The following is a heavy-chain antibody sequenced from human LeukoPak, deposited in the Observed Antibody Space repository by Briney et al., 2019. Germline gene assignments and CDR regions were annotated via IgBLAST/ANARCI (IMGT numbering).Heavy chain of an antibody. J-gene: IGHJ4*02. CDR1: GYTFTGYY. CDR2: INPNSGGT. D-gene: IGHD2-15*01. Sequence: ASVKVSCKASGYTFTGYYMHWVRQAPGQGLEWMGRINPNSGGTNYAQKFQGRVTMTRDTSISTAYMELSRLRSDDTAVYYCARVPSHWGCSGGSCYSADYWGQGTLVTVSS. CDR3: ARVPSHWGCSGGSCYSADY. V-gene: IGHV1-2*06.